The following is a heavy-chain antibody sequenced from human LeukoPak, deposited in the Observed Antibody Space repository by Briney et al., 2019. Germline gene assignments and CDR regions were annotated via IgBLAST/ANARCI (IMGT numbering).Heavy chain of an antibody. D-gene: IGHD2-2*01. J-gene: IGHJ4*02. CDR3: ARVSSYCSSTSCKEPLDY. Sequence: GGSLRLSCAASQFTFSNYWMYWVRQAPRKGLVWVSRINSDGSSTNYADSVKGRFTISRDNAKNTLYLQMNGLRAEDTALYYCARVSSYCSSTSCKEPLDYWGQGTLVTVSS. CDR2: INSDGSST. V-gene: IGHV3-74*01. CDR1: QFTFSNYW.